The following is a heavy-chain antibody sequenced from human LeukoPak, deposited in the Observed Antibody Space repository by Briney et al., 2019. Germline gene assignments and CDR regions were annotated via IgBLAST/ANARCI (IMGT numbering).Heavy chain of an antibody. V-gene: IGHV3-33*01. CDR3: ARKYSSSWYADY. Sequence: GRSLRLSCAASGFTFSSYGMNWVRQAPGKGLEWVAVIWYDGSNQKYADSVKGRFIISRDSFKNTLYLQMNSLRDEDTAVYYCARKYSSSWYADYWGQGTLVTVSS. CDR2: IWYDGSNQ. CDR1: GFTFSSYG. J-gene: IGHJ4*02. D-gene: IGHD6-13*01.